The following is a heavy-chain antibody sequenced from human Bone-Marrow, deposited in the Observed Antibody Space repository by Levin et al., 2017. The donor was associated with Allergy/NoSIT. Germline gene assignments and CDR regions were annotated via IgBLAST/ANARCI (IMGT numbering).Heavy chain of an antibody. J-gene: IGHJ3*02. CDR3: ATLSNDAFDI. CDR1: GYSFTSFW. CDR2: IYPGDSGT. Sequence: LGESLKISCKGSGYSFTSFWIGWVRQMPGKGLEWMGIIYPGDSGTRYSPSFQGQVTISADKSISTAYLQWSSLKASVTAMYYCATLSNDAFDIWGLGTMVTVSS. V-gene: IGHV5-51*01.